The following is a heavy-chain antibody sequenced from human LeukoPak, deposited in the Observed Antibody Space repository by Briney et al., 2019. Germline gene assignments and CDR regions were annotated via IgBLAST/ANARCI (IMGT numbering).Heavy chain of an antibody. CDR1: GGSIISYY. J-gene: IGHJ6*03. V-gene: IGHV4-59*12. Sequence: SETLSLTCTVSGGSIISYYWSWIRQPPGKGLEWIGYIYYSGSTNYNPSLKSRVTILVDTSNNQLSLRLTSVTAADTAVYYCARDYRYCSSTGCYNYYYMDVWGKGTTVTVSS. CDR2: IYYSGST. CDR3: ARDYRYCSSTGCYNYYYMDV. D-gene: IGHD2-2*02.